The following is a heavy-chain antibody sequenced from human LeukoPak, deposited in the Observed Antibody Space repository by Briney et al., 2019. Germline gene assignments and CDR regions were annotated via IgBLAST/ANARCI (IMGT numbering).Heavy chain of an antibody. Sequence: GGSLGLSCAASGFTFSNYWMSWVRQAPGKGLEWVANIKEDGSEKHYVESVKGRFTISRDSAKNSLYLQMNSLRAEDTAVYYCARNERWGQGTLVTVSS. J-gene: IGHJ4*02. CDR2: IKEDGSEK. CDR1: GFTFSNYW. V-gene: IGHV3-7*01. CDR3: ARNER.